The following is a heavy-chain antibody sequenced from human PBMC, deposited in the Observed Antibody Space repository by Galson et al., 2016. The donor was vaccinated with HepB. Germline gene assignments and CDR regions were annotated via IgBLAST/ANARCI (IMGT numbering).Heavy chain of an antibody. CDR1: GFSFSRYW. D-gene: IGHD3-3*01. CDR2: IRADGTAN. V-gene: IGHV3-7*03. J-gene: IGHJ5*02. CDR3: ARENFWKLDQ. Sequence: SLRLSCAASGFSFSRYWMAWVRQAPGKGLEWVGNIRADGTANDYVGSVKGRFTMSRDNAQKSLFLQMTSLRVKDTAVYYCARENFWKLDQWGQGTLVTVSS.